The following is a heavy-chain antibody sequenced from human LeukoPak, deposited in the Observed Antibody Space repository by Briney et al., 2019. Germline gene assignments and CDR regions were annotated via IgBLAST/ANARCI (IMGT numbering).Heavy chain of an antibody. Sequence: QPGGSLRLSCAASGFTVNNYAMHWVRQAPGEGLEWVAVIPYHGSNKNYADSVKGRFTISRDNSKNTLYLQMNSLRAEDTAVYYCAKEQPQTWLFDYWGQGTLVTVSS. CDR1: GFTVNNYA. CDR2: IPYHGSNK. D-gene: IGHD5-12*01. CDR3: AKEQPQTWLFDY. V-gene: IGHV3-30*04. J-gene: IGHJ4*02.